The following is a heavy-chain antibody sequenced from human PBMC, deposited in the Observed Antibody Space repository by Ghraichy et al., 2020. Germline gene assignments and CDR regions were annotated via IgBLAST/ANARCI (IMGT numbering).Heavy chain of an antibody. CDR1: GFTFSRYC. J-gene: IGHJ6*02. CDR2: IKEDGSEK. V-gene: IGHV3-7*01. D-gene: IGHD5-18*01. CDR3: ARAGYGYDVHYYLGMDV. Sequence: GGSLRLSCAASGFTFSRYCMSWVRQAPGKGLEWVANIKEDGSEKYYVDSVKGRFSTSRDNAKNSMYLQMNSLRVEDTAVYYCARAGYGYDVHYYLGMDVWGQGTTVTVSS.